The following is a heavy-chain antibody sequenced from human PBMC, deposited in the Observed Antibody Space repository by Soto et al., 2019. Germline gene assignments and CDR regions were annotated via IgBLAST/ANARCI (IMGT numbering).Heavy chain of an antibody. J-gene: IGHJ5*02. Sequence: GASAKVSCKASGDTFTSYGISWVRQAPGQGLEWMGWISAYNGNTNYAQKLQGRVTMTTDTSTSTAYMELRSLRSDDTAVYYCARDWPGTLNWFDPWGQGTLVTVSS. D-gene: IGHD1-1*01. CDR3: ARDWPGTLNWFDP. CDR1: GDTFTSYG. CDR2: ISAYNGNT. V-gene: IGHV1-18*01.